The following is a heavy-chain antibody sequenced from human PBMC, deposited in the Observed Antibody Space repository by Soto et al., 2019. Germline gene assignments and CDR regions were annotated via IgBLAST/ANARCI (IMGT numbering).Heavy chain of an antibody. J-gene: IGHJ3*02. D-gene: IGHD3-3*01. Sequence: EGELVESGGGLQQPGRSLRLSCAASGFTFGDYAMHWVRQAPGKGLEWVSGISWNSGSIGYADSVKGRFTISRDNAKNSLHLQMNSLKPEDTALYYCAKQLRWGVVIVYGLDIWGQGTLVTVSS. V-gene: IGHV3-9*01. CDR3: AKQLRWGVVIVYGLDI. CDR2: ISWNSGSI. CDR1: GFTFGDYA.